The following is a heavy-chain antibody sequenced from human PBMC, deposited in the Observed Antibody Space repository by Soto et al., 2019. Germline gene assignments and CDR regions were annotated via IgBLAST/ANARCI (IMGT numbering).Heavy chain of an antibody. CDR2: IYYSGST. V-gene: IGHV4-59*08. CDR1: GGSISSYY. D-gene: IGHD3-10*01. CDR3: ARCPLLLWFGELPCGWFDP. Sequence: SETLSLTCTVSGGSISSYYWSWIRQPPGKGLEWIGYIYYSGSTNYNPSLKSRVTISVDTSKNQFSLKLSSVTAADTAVYYCARCPLLLWFGELPCGWFDPWGQGTLVTVSS. J-gene: IGHJ5*02.